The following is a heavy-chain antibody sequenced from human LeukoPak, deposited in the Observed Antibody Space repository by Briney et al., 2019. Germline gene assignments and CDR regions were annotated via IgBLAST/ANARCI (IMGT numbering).Heavy chain of an antibody. Sequence: SETLSLTCTVSGGSISSYYWSWIRQPAGKGLEWIGYIYYSGNTNYNPSLKSRVTISVDTSKNQFSLKLSSVTAADTAVYYCAREDGSGGYWSRGFDPWGQGTLVTVSS. CDR3: AREDGSGGYWSRGFDP. CDR2: IYYSGNT. CDR1: GGSISSYY. J-gene: IGHJ5*02. V-gene: IGHV4-59*01. D-gene: IGHD3-22*01.